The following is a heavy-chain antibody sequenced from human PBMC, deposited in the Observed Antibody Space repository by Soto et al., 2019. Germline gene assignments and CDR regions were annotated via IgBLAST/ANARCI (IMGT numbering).Heavy chain of an antibody. CDR1: GFTFSNYW. CDR3: VRDNDYGGVDP. D-gene: IGHD4-17*01. V-gene: IGHV3-74*01. CDR2: IDTEGRTT. J-gene: IGHJ5*02. Sequence: EVQLEESGGGLVQPGGSLRLSCAASGFTFSNYWMHWVRHPPGKGPAWVSRIDTEGRTTGYADSVKGRFTISRDNAKNTLYLPANSLRAEDTAVYYCVRDNDYGGVDPWGQGTLVIVSS.